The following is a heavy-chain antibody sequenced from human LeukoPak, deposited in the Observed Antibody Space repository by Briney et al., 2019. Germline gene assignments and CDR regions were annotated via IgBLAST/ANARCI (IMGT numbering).Heavy chain of an antibody. D-gene: IGHD1-26*01. Sequence: GGSLRLSCAASGFTFSSYSMNWVRQAPGKGLEWVSSISSSSSYIYYADSVKGRFTISRDNAKNSLYLQMNSLRAEDTAVYYCARVYSRIVGAPYHFDYWGQGTLVTVSS. CDR3: ARVYSRIVGAPYHFDY. J-gene: IGHJ4*02. V-gene: IGHV3-21*01. CDR1: GFTFSSYS. CDR2: ISSSSSYI.